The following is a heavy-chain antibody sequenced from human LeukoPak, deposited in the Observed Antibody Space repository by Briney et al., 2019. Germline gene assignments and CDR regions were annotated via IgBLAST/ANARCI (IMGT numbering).Heavy chain of an antibody. CDR2: IYSGGNT. D-gene: IGHD1-26*01. CDR1: GFTVSSNY. J-gene: IGHJ5*02. CDR3: VRDPSYALA. V-gene: IGHV3-66*02. Sequence: SGGSLRLSCAASGFTVSSNYMSWVRQAPGKGLEWVSVIYSGGNTYYADSVKGRFTISRDNSRNTLYLQMNSLRAEDTAVYYCVRDPSYALAWGQGTLVTVSS.